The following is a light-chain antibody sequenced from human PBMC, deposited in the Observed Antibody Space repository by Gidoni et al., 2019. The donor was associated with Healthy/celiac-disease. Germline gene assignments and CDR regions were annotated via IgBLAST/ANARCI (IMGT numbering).Light chain of an antibody. CDR1: SSNIGNNY. CDR2: DNN. J-gene: IGLJ3*02. Sequence: QSVLTQPPSGSAAPGQKVTISCTGSSSNIGNNYVSWYQQLPGPAPKLLIYDNNKRPSGFPDRISGSKSGTSATLGNTGLQPGDAADYYCGTWDSSLSAGVFGGGTKLTVL. V-gene: IGLV1-51*01. CDR3: GTWDSSLSAGV.